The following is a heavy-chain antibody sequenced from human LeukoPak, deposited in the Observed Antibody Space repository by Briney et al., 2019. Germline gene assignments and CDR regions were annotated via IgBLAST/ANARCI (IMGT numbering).Heavy chain of an antibody. J-gene: IGHJ4*02. V-gene: IGHV4-39*01. Sequence: SETLSLTCTVSGGSISSSSYYWGWIRQPPGKGLEWIGSIYYSGSTYYNPSLKSRVTISVDTPKTQFSLKLSSVTAADTAVYYCARPGRYCSSTSCYSLFDYWGQGTLVTVSS. CDR1: GGSISSSSYY. D-gene: IGHD2-2*01. CDR2: IYYSGST. CDR3: ARPGRYCSSTSCYSLFDY.